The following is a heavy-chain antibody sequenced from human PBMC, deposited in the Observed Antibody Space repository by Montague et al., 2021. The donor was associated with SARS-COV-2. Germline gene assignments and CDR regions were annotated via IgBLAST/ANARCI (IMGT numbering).Heavy chain of an antibody. CDR2: ISWRSANI. CDR1: GFTFDDYG. Sequence: SLRLSCAASGFTFDDYGMHWVRPAPGKGLEWVSSISWRSANIGYADSVKGRFTISRDNAKNSLYLQMNNLRAEDTALYYCAKEGGYGSGGYRIRVYGMDVWGQGTTVTVSS. CDR3: AKEGGYGSGGYRIRVYGMDV. J-gene: IGHJ6*02. V-gene: IGHV3-9*01. D-gene: IGHD3-10*01.